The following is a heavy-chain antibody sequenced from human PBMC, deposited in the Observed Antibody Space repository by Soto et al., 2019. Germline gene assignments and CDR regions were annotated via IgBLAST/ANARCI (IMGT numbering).Heavy chain of an antibody. CDR1: GFTFSSYW. CDR3: ARRGIGGVISRLGWFDP. CDR2: IKQDGSEK. D-gene: IGHD3-16*02. Sequence: GGSLRLSCAASGFTFSSYWMSWVRQAPGKGLEWVANIKQDGSEKYYVDSVKGRFTISRDNAKNSLYLQMNSLRAEDTAVYYCARRGIGGVISRLGWFDPWGQGTLVTVSS. V-gene: IGHV3-7*03. J-gene: IGHJ5*02.